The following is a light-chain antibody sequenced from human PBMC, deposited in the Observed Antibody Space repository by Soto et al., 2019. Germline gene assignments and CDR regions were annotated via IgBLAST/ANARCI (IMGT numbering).Light chain of an antibody. J-gene: IGKJ4*01. Sequence: DIQMTQSPSSLSASIGDRVTITCQASQNITNNLSWYQQKPGKAPNLLIYHASKLAKGVTSRFSGSGSGTDFSFIITSLHREDLATYYCLQHNSYPLPVAGETKVDIK. CDR2: HAS. CDR3: LQHNSYPLP. V-gene: IGKV1-33*01. CDR1: QNITNN.